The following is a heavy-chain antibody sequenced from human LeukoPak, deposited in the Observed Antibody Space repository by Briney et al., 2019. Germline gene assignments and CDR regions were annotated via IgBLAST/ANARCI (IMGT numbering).Heavy chain of an antibody. CDR3: ARGAGTTVDY. D-gene: IGHD1-1*01. Sequence: KASETLSLTCTVSGGSISSYSWSWIRQPPGKGLEWIGHIFHSGGTHYSPSLNSRVTISADRSRNQFSLKLNSVTAADTAVYYCARGAGTTVDYWGQGTLVTVSS. CDR1: GGSISSYS. V-gene: IGHV4-30-2*01. CDR2: IFHSGGT. J-gene: IGHJ4*02.